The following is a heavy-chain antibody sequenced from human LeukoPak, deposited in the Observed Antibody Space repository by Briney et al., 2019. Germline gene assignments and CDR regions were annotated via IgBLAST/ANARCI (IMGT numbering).Heavy chain of an antibody. Sequence: GGSLRLSCAASGFTLSNYAMTWVRQAPGKGLEWVSSITGSGALTYYADSVKGRFTISRDNAMDTVFLQMNSLRVDDTAVYYCAKDRVDGSGSQFDSWGQGSLVTVSS. V-gene: IGHV3-23*01. CDR1: GFTLSNYA. CDR2: ITGSGALT. CDR3: AKDRVDGSGSQFDS. J-gene: IGHJ4*02. D-gene: IGHD3-10*01.